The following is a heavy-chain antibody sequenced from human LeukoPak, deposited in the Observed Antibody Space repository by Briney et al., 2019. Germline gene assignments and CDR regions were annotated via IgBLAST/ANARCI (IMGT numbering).Heavy chain of an antibody. D-gene: IGHD5-12*01. CDR1: GGTFGSYA. CDR3: ARGVPGGATIHYYYGMDV. V-gene: IGHV1-69*13. J-gene: IGHJ6*04. Sequence: SVKVSCKASGGTFGSYAISWVRQAPGQGLEWMGGIIPIFGTANYAQKFQGRVTITADESTSTAYMELSSLRSEDTAVYYCARGVPGGATIHYYYGMDVWGKGTTVTVSS. CDR2: IIPIFGTA.